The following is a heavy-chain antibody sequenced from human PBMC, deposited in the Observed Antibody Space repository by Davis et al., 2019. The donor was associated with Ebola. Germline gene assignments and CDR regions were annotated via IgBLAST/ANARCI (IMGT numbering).Heavy chain of an antibody. CDR1: GGSFSGYY. V-gene: IGHV4-34*01. CDR2: INHSGST. D-gene: IGHD5-18*01. J-gene: IGHJ4*02. Sequence: SETLSLTCAVYGGSFSGYYWSWIRQPPGKGLEWMGEINHSGSTNYNPSLKSRVTISVDTSKNQFSLKLSSVTAADTAVYYCASSDTAMVYYFDYWGQGTLVTVSS. CDR3: ASSDTAMVYYFDY.